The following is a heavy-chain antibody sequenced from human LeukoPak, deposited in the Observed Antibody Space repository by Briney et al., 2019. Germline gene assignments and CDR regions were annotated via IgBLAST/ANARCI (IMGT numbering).Heavy chain of an antibody. CDR3: AKEGRSLQTY. J-gene: IGHJ4*02. CDR2: IKEDGTET. V-gene: IGHV3-7*03. D-gene: IGHD5-24*01. CDR1: GFTFSSYA. Sequence: GRSLRLSCAASGFTFSSYAMHWVRLAPGKGLEWVANIKEDGTETYYVDSVKGRFTISRDNAKNSLYLQMNSLRVEDTAVYYCAKEGRSLQTYWGQGTLVTVSS.